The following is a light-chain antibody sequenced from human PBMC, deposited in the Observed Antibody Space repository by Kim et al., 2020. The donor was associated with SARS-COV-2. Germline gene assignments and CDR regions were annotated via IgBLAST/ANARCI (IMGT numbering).Light chain of an antibody. CDR1: HSVGSS. V-gene: IGKV3-11*01. Sequence: SLSPGERATLSCRASHSVGSSLAWYQQKPGQSPRLLMYDTPNRAPDIPARFSGSGSGTDFTLTISSLEPEDFAVYYCQQRTNWSYSFGQGTKLEI. J-gene: IGKJ2*03. CDR3: QQRTNWSYS. CDR2: DTP.